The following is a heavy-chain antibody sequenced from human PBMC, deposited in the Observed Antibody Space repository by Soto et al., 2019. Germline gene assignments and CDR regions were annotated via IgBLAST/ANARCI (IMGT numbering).Heavy chain of an antibody. V-gene: IGHV3-23*01. Sequence: PGGSLRLSCAASGFTFSSYAMSWVRQAPGKGLEWVSAISGSGGSTYYADSVKGRFTISRDNSRNTLYLQMNSLRAEDAAVYYCAKVIAGPTPPFDYWGQGTLVTVSS. D-gene: IGHD6-13*01. CDR3: AKVIAGPTPPFDY. CDR1: GFTFSSYA. CDR2: ISGSGGST. J-gene: IGHJ4*02.